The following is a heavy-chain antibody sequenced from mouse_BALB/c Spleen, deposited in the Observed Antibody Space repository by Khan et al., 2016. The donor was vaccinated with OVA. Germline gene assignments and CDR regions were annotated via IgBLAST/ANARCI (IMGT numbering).Heavy chain of an antibody. CDR3: ARAYYRYDGYYAMDY. V-gene: IGHV2-6-4*01. Sequence: VQLQESGPGLVAPSQSLSITCTASGFTLSRYNIHWVRQPPGKGLEWLGMVCGGGNTDYNSTLKSRLSISKYNSTNQVFLKMNSLLTDESAMYYCARAYYRYDGYYAMDYWGQGTSVTVSS. J-gene: IGHJ4*01. CDR2: VCGGGNT. D-gene: IGHD2-14*01. CDR1: GFTLSRYN.